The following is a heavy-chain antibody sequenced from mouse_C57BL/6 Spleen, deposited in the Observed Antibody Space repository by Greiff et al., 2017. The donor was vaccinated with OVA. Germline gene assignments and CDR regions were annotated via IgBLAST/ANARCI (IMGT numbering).Heavy chain of an antibody. Sequence: VQLQQPGAELVRPGSSVKLSCKASGYTFTSYWMHWVKQRPIQGLEWIGNIYPSDSETHYNQKFKDKATLTVDKSSSTAYMQLSSLTSEESAVYYCARSGGGGFAYWGQGTLVTVSA. J-gene: IGHJ3*01. CDR2: IYPSDSET. V-gene: IGHV1-52*01. CDR1: GYTFTSYW. CDR3: ARSGGGGFAY. D-gene: IGHD1-1*02.